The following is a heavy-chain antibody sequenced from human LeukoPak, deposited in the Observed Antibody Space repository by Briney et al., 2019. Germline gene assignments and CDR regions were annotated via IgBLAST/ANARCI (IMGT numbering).Heavy chain of an antibody. J-gene: IGHJ4*02. CDR1: GGSISSSTYY. Sequence: SETLSLTCTVSGGSISSSTYYWGWVRQPPGKGLEWIGSIYYSGSTYYNPSLKSRVTISVDTSKNQFSLKVNSVTAADTAVYYCARHRDYSIDYFDYWGQGTLVTVSS. V-gene: IGHV4-39*01. D-gene: IGHD4-11*01. CDR3: ARHRDYSIDYFDY. CDR2: IYYSGST.